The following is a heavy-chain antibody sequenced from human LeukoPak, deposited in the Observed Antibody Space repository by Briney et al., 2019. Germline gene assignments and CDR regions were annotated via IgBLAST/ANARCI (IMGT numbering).Heavy chain of an antibody. CDR3: AKVGLSAKIAAAGTVYFDY. Sequence: GGSLRLSCAASGFAFSSFAMSWVRQAPGKGLEWVSTIRASGVTTHYADSVKGRFTISRDNSKNTLYLQMNSLRAEDTAVYYCAKVGLSAKIAAAGTVYFDYWGQGTLVTVSS. D-gene: IGHD6-13*01. CDR1: GFAFSSFA. V-gene: IGHV3-23*01. J-gene: IGHJ4*02. CDR2: IRASGVTT.